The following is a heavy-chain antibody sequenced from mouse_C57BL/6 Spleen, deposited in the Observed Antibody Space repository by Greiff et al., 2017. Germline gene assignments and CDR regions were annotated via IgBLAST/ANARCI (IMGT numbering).Heavy chain of an antibody. Sequence: EVKLMESGGGLVQPGGSMKLSCAASGFTFSDAWMDWVRQSPEKGLEWVAEIRNKANNHATYYAESVKGRFTISRDDSKSSVYLQMNSLRAEDTGIYYCTSAPNYYGSSYGAMDYWGQGTSVTVSS. D-gene: IGHD1-1*01. J-gene: IGHJ4*01. V-gene: IGHV6-6*01. CDR1: GFTFSDAW. CDR3: TSAPNYYGSSYGAMDY. CDR2: IRNKANNHAT.